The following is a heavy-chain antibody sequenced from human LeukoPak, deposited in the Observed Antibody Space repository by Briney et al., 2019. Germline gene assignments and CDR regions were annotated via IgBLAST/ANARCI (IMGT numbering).Heavy chain of an antibody. V-gene: IGHV1-8*01. CDR1: GYTITSYD. Sequence: GASVKVSCKASGYTITSYDINWVRQATGQGLEWMGWMNPNSANTGYAQKFQGRVTMTRNTSISTAYMELSSLRSEDTAVYYCARGIYTYGLSPFDPWGQGTLVTVSS. CDR3: ARGIYTYGLSPFDP. J-gene: IGHJ5*02. CDR2: MNPNSANT. D-gene: IGHD5-18*01.